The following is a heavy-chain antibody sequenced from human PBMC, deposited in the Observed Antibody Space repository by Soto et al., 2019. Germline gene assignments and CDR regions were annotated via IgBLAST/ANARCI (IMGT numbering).Heavy chain of an antibody. V-gene: IGHV3-73*02. CDR2: VRSKTHNYAT. CDR1: GFTFSGSA. D-gene: IGHD2-15*01. J-gene: IGHJ4*02. CDR3: TRHEDVSITRWFFDF. Sequence: EVQLVESGGGLVQPGGSLRLSCTTSGFTFSGSAIHWVRQASGGGLEWVGRVRSKTHNYATAYPASMKGRFTISRDDSKNTAYLQMNSLKSEDTAVYYCTRHEDVSITRWFFDFWGQGTLVTVSS.